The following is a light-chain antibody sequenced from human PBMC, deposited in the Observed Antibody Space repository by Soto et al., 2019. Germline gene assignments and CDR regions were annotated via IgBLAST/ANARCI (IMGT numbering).Light chain of an antibody. Sequence: DIQMTQSPASLSASVGDRVTLTCRASQRISSFLNWYQQKPGKAPNLLIYSVSSLPSGVPSRFRGSGSGTDFTLTISSLQPEDIATYHCQQYNNLPLTFGGGTKVDIK. CDR1: QRISSF. CDR3: QQYNNLPLT. J-gene: IGKJ4*01. CDR2: SVS. V-gene: IGKV1-39*01.